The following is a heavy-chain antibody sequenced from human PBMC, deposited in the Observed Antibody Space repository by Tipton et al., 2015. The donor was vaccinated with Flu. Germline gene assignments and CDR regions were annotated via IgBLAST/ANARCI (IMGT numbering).Heavy chain of an antibody. J-gene: IGHJ5*02. CDR2: IFRTGST. Sequence: TLSLTCTVSGSSIRSSDYYWGWIRQPPGKGLEWIGNIFRTGSTYRNPSLKSRVTISVDRSKNQFSLKVFSVTAADTAAYYCARRDYSNYVSDPKNWFDPWGQGTLVTVSS. CDR1: GSSIRSSDYY. CDR3: ARRDYSNYVSDPKNWFDP. D-gene: IGHD4-11*01. V-gene: IGHV4-38-2*02.